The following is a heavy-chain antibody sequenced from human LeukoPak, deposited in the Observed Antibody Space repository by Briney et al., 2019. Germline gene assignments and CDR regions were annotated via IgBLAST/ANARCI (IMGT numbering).Heavy chain of an antibody. CDR2: ISAYNGNT. CDR1: GYTFTSYG. J-gene: IGHJ4*02. D-gene: IGHD3-9*01. CDR3: ATFYDILTGYYNVENFDY. Sequence: ASVKVSCKASGYTFTSYGISWVRQAPGQRLEWMGWISAYNGNTNYAQKLQGRVTMTTDTSTSTAYMELRSLRSDDTAVYYCATFYDILTGYYNVENFDYWGQGTLVTVSS. V-gene: IGHV1-18*01.